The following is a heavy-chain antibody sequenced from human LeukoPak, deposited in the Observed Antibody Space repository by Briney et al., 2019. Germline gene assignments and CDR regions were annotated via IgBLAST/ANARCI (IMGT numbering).Heavy chain of an antibody. Sequence: SETLSLTCTVSGGSISIGGHYWSWIRQLPGKGLEWIGYIYYSGNTYYNPSLKSRVTISVDTSKNQFSLKLSSVTAADTAVYYCARHVGYSGFGNIDYWGQGTLVTVSS. J-gene: IGHJ4*02. CDR1: GGSISIGGHY. CDR2: IYYSGNT. CDR3: ARHVGYSGFGNIDY. D-gene: IGHD5-12*01. V-gene: IGHV4-31*03.